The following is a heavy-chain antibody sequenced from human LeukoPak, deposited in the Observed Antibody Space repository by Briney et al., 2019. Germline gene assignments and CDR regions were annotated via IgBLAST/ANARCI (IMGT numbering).Heavy chain of an antibody. D-gene: IGHD3-16*01. V-gene: IGHV3-21*01. Sequence: GGSLRLSCAASGFTYGFSFSSYDMNWVRQAPGKGLEWVSAISGRSSHIYYGESVKGRFTISRDNAKNSLYLQMDSLGVEDTAVYYCGRAFPPLRTSSAGDLWGQGTLVIVSS. CDR2: ISGRSSHI. CDR1: GFTYGFSFSSYD. CDR3: GRAFPPLRTSSAGDL. J-gene: IGHJ1*01.